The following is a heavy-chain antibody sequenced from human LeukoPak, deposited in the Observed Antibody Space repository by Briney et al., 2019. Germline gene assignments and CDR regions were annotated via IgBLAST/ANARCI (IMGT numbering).Heavy chain of an antibody. Sequence: ASVKVSCKASGYTFTGYYIRWVRQAPGQGLEWMGWINPNSGGTNYAQRFQGRVTMTRDTSINTVYMEPSRLRSDDTAVYYCAKTPPVSPYYFDYWGQGTLVTVSS. CDR1: GYTFTGYY. V-gene: IGHV1-2*02. CDR2: INPNSGGT. D-gene: IGHD3-16*01. J-gene: IGHJ4*02. CDR3: AKTPPVSPYYFDY.